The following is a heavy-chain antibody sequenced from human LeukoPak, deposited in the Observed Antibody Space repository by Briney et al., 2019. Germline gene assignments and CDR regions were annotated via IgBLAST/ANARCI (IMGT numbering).Heavy chain of an antibody. CDR1: GGTFSSYA. Sequence: ASVKLSCKASGGTFSSYAISWVRQAPGQGLEWMGRIIPIFGIANYAQKFQGRVTITADKSTSTAYMELSSLRSEDTAVYYCARDLGDGYNLNWFDPWGQGTLVTVSS. CDR2: IIPIFGIA. CDR3: ARDLGDGYNLNWFDP. D-gene: IGHD5-24*01. V-gene: IGHV1-69*04. J-gene: IGHJ5*02.